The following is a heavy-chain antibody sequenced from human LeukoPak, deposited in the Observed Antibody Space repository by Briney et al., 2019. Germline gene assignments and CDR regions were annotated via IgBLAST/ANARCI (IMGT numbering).Heavy chain of an antibody. Sequence: PSETLSLTCTVSGGSISSYYWSWIRQPPGKGLEWIGYIYYSGSTNYNPSLESRVTISVDTSKNQFSLKLSSVTAADTAVYYCARVVREYSYGRAHAFDIWGQGTMVTVSS. CDR2: IYYSGST. V-gene: IGHV4-59*01. D-gene: IGHD5-18*01. CDR3: ARVVREYSYGRAHAFDI. CDR1: GGSISSYY. J-gene: IGHJ3*02.